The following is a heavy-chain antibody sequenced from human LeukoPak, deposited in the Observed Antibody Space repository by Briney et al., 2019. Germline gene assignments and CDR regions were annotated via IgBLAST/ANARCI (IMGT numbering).Heavy chain of an antibody. Sequence: ASVKVSCKASGYTFTSYAMNWVRQAPGQGLEWMGWMNPNSGNTGYAQKFQGRVTMTRNTSISTAYMELSSLRSEDTAVYYCARDFSTGGSSHDYWGQGTLVTVSS. D-gene: IGHD6-13*01. J-gene: IGHJ4*02. CDR2: MNPNSGNT. V-gene: IGHV1-8*02. CDR3: ARDFSTGGSSHDY. CDR1: GYTFTSYA.